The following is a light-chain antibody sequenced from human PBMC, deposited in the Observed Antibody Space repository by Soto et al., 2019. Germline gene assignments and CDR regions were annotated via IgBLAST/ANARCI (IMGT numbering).Light chain of an antibody. V-gene: IGLV2-14*01. CDR2: AVT. J-gene: IGLJ2*01. CDR1: SSDIGGYNF. Sequence: QSVLTQPPSVSGAPGQRVTISCTGTSSDIGGYNFVSWYHQHPGKAPKLLIYAVTNRPSGIPDRFSGSKSGNTASLTISGLQAEDGADYYCASYTTSSTLVFGGGTKVTVL. CDR3: ASYTTSSTLV.